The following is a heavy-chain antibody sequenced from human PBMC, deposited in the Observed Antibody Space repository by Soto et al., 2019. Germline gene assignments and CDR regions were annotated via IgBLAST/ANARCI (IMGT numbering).Heavy chain of an antibody. Sequence: SETLSLTCTVSGGSISSHFWTWIRQPPGMGLEWIGNIHSSGKTDYAPSLKSRVTISLDTSKNQFSLKLSSMTAADTAMYYCARADYTVILADFDIWGQGKMVT. V-gene: IGHV4-59*11. CDR3: ARADYTVILADFDI. CDR2: IHSSGKT. CDR1: GGSISSHF. J-gene: IGHJ3*02. D-gene: IGHD4-4*01.